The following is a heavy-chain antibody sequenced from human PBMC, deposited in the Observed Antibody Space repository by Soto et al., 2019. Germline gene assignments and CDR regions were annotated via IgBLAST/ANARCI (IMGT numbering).Heavy chain of an antibody. CDR3: AARNDSSGYYYYYGMDV. J-gene: IGHJ6*02. D-gene: IGHD3-22*01. V-gene: IGHV1-58*01. CDR1: GFTFTSSA. Sequence: RASVKVSCKASGFTFTSSAVQWVRQARGQRLEWIGWIVVGSGNTNYAQKFQERVTITRDMSTSTAYMELSSLRSEDTAVYYCAARNDSSGYYYYYGMDVWGQGTTVTVSS. CDR2: IVVGSGNT.